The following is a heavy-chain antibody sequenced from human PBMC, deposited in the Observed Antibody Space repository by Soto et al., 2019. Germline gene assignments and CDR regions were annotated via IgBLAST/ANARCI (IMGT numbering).Heavy chain of an antibody. J-gene: IGHJ4*02. Sequence: SETLSLTCAVYGGSFSGYYWSWIRQPPGKGLEWIGEINHSGSTNYNPSLKSRVTISVDTSKNQFSLKLSSVTAADTAVYYCARHRQQLVRSAFDYWGQGTLVTVSS. V-gene: IGHV4-34*01. CDR1: GGSFSGYY. CDR2: INHSGST. D-gene: IGHD6-13*01. CDR3: ARHRQQLVRSAFDY.